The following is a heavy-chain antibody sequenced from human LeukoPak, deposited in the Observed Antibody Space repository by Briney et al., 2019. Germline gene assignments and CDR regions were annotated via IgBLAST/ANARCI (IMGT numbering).Heavy chain of an antibody. CDR1: GFTFSSYA. CDR2: ISGSGGST. J-gene: IGHJ4*02. D-gene: IGHD4-17*01. Sequence: GGSLRLSCAASGFTFSSYAMSWVRQAPGKGLEWVSAISGSGGSTYYADSVKGRFTISRDNSKNTLYLQMNSLRAEDTAVYYCARGYGDYVGFYFDYWGQGTLVTVSS. V-gene: IGHV3-23*01. CDR3: ARGYGDYVGFYFDY.